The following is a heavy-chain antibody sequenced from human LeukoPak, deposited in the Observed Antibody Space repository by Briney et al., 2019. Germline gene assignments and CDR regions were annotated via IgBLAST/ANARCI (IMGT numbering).Heavy chain of an antibody. CDR3: ARGYYGDYVPFDY. V-gene: IGHV3-48*01. J-gene: IGHJ4*02. CDR2: ISSSDSTM. Sequence: PGGSLRLSCAASGFTFSSYGMNWVRQAPGKGLEWVSYISSSDSTMYYADSVKGRFTISRDNAQNSLYLQMNSLRAEDTAVYCCARGYYGDYVPFDYWGQGTLVTVSS. D-gene: IGHD4-17*01. CDR1: GFTFSSYG.